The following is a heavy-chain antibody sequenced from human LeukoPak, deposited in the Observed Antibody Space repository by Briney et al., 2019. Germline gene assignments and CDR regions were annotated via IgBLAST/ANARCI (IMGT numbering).Heavy chain of an antibody. Sequence: ASVKVSCKASGYSFTDYYMHWVRQAPGQGLEWMGWINPNSGGTNYAQKFQGRVTMTRDTSISTAYMELNRLGSDDTAVYYCARDRSYGSDDAFDIWGQGTMVTVSS. J-gene: IGHJ3*02. V-gene: IGHV1-2*02. D-gene: IGHD3-10*01. CDR1: GYSFTDYY. CDR3: ARDRSYGSDDAFDI. CDR2: INPNSGGT.